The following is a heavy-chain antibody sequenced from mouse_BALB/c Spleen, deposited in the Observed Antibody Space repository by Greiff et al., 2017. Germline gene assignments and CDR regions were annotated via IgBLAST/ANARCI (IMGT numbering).Heavy chain of an antibody. D-gene: IGHD1-1*01. J-gene: IGHJ4*01. CDR1: GYSFTSYY. CDR2: IFPGSGNT. V-gene: IGHV1-66*01. Sequence: QVQLKESGPELVKPGASVKISCKASGYSFTSYYIHWVKQRPGQGLEWIGWIFPGSGNTKYNEKFKGKATLTADTSSSTAYMQLSSLTSEDSAVYFCARLITTVVATDYAMDYWGQGTSVTVSS. CDR3: ARLITTVVATDYAMDY.